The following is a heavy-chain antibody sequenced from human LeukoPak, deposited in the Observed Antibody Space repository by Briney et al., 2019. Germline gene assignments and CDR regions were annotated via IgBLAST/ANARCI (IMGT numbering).Heavy chain of an antibody. Sequence: SETLSLTCTVSGGSISSSSYYWGWIRQPPGKGLEWIGYIYHSGSTYYNPSLKSRVTILVDRSKNQFSLKLSSVTAADTAVYYCARDNGDYPYYFDFWGQGTLVTVSS. CDR2: IYHSGST. CDR3: ARDNGDYPYYFDF. CDR1: GGSISSSSYY. J-gene: IGHJ4*02. D-gene: IGHD4-17*01. V-gene: IGHV4-61*05.